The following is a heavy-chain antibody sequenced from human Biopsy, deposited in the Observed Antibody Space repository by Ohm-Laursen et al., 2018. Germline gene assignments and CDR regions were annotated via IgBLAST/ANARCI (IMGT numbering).Heavy chain of an antibody. J-gene: IGHJ4*02. CDR3: ARDPLNGHKHFGY. CDR2: INCKTGAT. CDR1: SYTFTDYN. Sequence: ASVKVSYKASSYTFTDYNIHWMRQAPGQGLEWLGYINCKTGATNYAQKFQGTVTMTRDTSISTAYLALGSLRSADTAIYYCARDPLNGHKHFGYWGQGSLVTVSS. D-gene: IGHD2-8*01. V-gene: IGHV1-2*02.